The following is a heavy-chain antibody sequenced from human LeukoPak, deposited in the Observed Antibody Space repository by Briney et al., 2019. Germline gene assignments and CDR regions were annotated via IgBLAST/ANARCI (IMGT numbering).Heavy chain of an antibody. J-gene: IGHJ4*02. CDR1: GFTFSSYA. CDR3: AKDLVGIAAAGYFDY. D-gene: IGHD6-13*01. Sequence: PGGSLRLSCAASGFTFSSYAMSWVRQAPGKGQEWVSAISGSGGSTYYADSVKGRFTISRDNSKNTLYLQMNSLRAEDTAVYYCAKDLVGIAAAGYFDYWGQGTLVTVSS. V-gene: IGHV3-23*01. CDR2: ISGSGGST.